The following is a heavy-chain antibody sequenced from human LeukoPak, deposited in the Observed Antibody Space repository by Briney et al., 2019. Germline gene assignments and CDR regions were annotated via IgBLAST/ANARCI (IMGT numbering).Heavy chain of an antibody. CDR3: AKGGEYYYYYMDV. CDR2: ISWDGGST. V-gene: IGHV3-43*01. J-gene: IGHJ6*03. CDR1: GFAFDDYT. Sequence: PGGSLRLSCAASGFAFDDYTMHWVRQAPGKGLEWVSLISWDGGSTYYADSVKGRFTISRDNSKNSLYLQMNSLRTEDTALYYCAKGGEYYYYYMDVWGKGTTVTVSS.